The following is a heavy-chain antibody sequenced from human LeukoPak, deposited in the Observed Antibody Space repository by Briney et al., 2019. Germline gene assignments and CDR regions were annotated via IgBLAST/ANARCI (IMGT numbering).Heavy chain of an antibody. CDR3: ARHGERRRAPSKFFGVVSGYMDV. Sequence: SETLSLTCAVYGGSFSGYVWNWIRQPPGKGLEWIGEINHRGSTDYNPSLESRVTISVDTSKNQFSLTLSSVTAADTAVYYCARHGERRRAPSKFFGVVSGYMDVWGKGTTVTVSS. V-gene: IGHV4-34*01. CDR2: INHRGST. J-gene: IGHJ6*03. D-gene: IGHD3-3*01. CDR1: GGSFSGYV.